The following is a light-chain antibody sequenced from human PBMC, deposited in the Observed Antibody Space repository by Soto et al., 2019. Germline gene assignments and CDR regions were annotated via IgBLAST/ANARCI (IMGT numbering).Light chain of an antibody. J-gene: IGLJ2*01. Sequence: QSALTQPASVSGSPGQSITISCTGTSSDGGGFDYVSWYQQHPGKAPKLMIYEVSNRPSGISNRFSGSKSGNTASLTISGLQTDDEAEYYCSSYTTYSSLVVFGGGTKLTVL. V-gene: IGLV2-14*01. CDR1: SSDGGGFDY. CDR2: EVS. CDR3: SSYTTYSSLVV.